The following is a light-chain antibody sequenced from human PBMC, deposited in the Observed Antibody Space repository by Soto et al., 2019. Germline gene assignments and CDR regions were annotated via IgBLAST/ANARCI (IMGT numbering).Light chain of an antibody. CDR1: QSVSSTY. CDR3: QQFSSYPLT. CDR2: GAS. J-gene: IGKJ4*01. V-gene: IGKV3-20*01. Sequence: EIVLTQSPGTLSLSPGDRATLSCRASQSVSSTYLAWYQQKAGQAPKLLVYGASTRETGTPDRFSGSGSGTDFTRTISRLEPEDFEVDYCQQFSSYPLTFGGGTKVDIK.